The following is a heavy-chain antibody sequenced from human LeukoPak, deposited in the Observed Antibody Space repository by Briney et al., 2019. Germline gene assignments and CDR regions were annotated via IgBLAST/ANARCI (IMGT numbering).Heavy chain of an antibody. Sequence: AGSLTLSCAASGFTFSRYAMHWVRQAPGNGLEWVAVISYDGSNKYYADSVKGRFTITRDNSKNTLYLQMNSLRAEDTAVYYCARTYYYDSSGYYYPIDYWGQGTLVTVSS. CDR2: ISYDGSNK. J-gene: IGHJ4*02. CDR1: GFTFSRYA. V-gene: IGHV3-30-3*01. CDR3: ARTYYYDSSGYYYPIDY. D-gene: IGHD3-22*01.